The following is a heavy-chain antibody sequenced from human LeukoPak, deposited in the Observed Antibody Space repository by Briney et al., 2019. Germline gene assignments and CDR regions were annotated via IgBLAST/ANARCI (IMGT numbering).Heavy chain of an antibody. J-gene: IGHJ4*02. CDR1: GDSISTYS. CDR2: IDYSGST. D-gene: IGHD4-23*01. CDR3: ARLNGGN. V-gene: IGHV4-59*08. Sequence: SETLSLTCTVSGDSISTYSWSWVRQPPGKGLEWIGYIDYSGSTAYNASLNGRVAVSLDASKNQFSLKLRSVTAADTAVYYCARLNGGNWGPGILVTVSS.